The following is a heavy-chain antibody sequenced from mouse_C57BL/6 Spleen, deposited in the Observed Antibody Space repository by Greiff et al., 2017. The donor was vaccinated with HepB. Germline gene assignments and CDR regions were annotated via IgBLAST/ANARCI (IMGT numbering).Heavy chain of an antibody. D-gene: IGHD1-1*01. Sequence: VQLKESGPGLVKPSQSLSLTCSVTGYSITSGYYWNWIRQFPGNKLEWMGYISYDGSNNYNPSLKNRISITRDTSKNQFFLKLNSVTTEDTATYYCARDYGRVLYWYFDVWGTGTTVTVSS. V-gene: IGHV3-6*01. J-gene: IGHJ1*03. CDR2: ISYDGSN. CDR1: GYSITSGYY. CDR3: ARDYGRVLYWYFDV.